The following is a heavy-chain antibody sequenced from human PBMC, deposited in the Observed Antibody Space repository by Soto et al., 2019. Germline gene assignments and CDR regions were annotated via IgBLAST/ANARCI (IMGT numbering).Heavy chain of an antibody. D-gene: IGHD6-13*01. CDR2: ISGSGGSA. CDR3: AKDQAYSSSWPTYYYGMDV. V-gene: IGHV3-23*01. CDR1: GFTFSSYA. Sequence: GGSLRLSCAASGFTFSSYAMSWVRQAPGKGLEWVSAISGSGGSAYYADSVKGRFTISRDNSKSTLYLQMSSLRAEDTALYYCAKDQAYSSSWPTYYYGMDVWGQGTTVTVS. J-gene: IGHJ6*02.